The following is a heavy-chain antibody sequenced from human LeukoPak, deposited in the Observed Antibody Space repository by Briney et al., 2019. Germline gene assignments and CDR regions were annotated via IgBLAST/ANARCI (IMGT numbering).Heavy chain of an antibody. CDR2: INPNSGGT. CDR3: ARADYDFWSGYYGGTNWLDP. J-gene: IGHJ5*02. Sequence: ASVKVSCKASGYTLTGYYMHWMRQAPGQGLEWMGWINPNSGGTNYAQKFQGRVTMTRDTSISTAYMELSRLRSDDTAVYYCARADYDFWSGYYGGTNWLDPWGQGTLVTVSS. D-gene: IGHD3-3*01. CDR1: GYTLTGYY. V-gene: IGHV1-2*02.